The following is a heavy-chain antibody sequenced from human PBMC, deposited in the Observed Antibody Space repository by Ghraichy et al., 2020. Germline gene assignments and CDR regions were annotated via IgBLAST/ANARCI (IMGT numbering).Heavy chain of an antibody. D-gene: IGHD4-23*01. CDR3: ARGSTVVRFYFYDGMDV. V-gene: IGHV4-59*08. CDR2: VYYNGNT. J-gene: IGHJ6*02. Sequence: SETLSLICTVSGGSIRRYYWSWIRHPPGKGLEWIGYVYYNGNTDYSPSLKSRATISVDTSKNQFSLRLTSVTTSDAAVYYCARGSTVVRFYFYDGMDVWGQGTTVTVSS. CDR1: GGSIRRYY.